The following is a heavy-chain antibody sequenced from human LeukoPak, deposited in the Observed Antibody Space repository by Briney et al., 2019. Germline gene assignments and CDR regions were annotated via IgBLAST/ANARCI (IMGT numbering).Heavy chain of an antibody. Sequence: GESLKISCKDSGYSLPSYWIAWVRQMPGKGLEWMGIVYPGDSEIRYSPSFQGQVPISADKSISTAYLQWSSLKASDTAMYYCARRDYCGGDCSDAFDIWGQGTMVTVSS. D-gene: IGHD2-21*02. CDR3: ARRDYCGGDCSDAFDI. V-gene: IGHV5-51*01. CDR2: VYPGDSEI. CDR1: GYSLPSYW. J-gene: IGHJ3*02.